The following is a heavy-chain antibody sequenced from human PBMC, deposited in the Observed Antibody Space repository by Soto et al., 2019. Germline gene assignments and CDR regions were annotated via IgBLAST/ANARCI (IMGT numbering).Heavy chain of an antibody. J-gene: IGHJ4*02. CDR1: GGSFSGYY. V-gene: IGHV4-34*01. Sequence: QVQLQQWGAGLLKPSETLSLTCAVYGGSFSGYYWSWIRQPPGKGLEWIGEINHSGSTNYNPSLKSRVTISVDTSKNQFSLKLSSVTAADTAVYYCARVFLGRAVYGSGGSCSDYWGQGTLVTVSS. CDR3: ARVFLGRAVYGSGGSCSDY. D-gene: IGHD2-15*01. CDR2: INHSGST.